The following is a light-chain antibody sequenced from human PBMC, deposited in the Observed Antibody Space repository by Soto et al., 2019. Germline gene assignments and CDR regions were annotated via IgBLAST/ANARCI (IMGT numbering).Light chain of an antibody. CDR2: GAS. J-gene: IGKJ2*01. Sequence: EIMMTQSLATLSVSPGERATLSCRASQSVSSNLAWYQQKPGQAPRLLIYGASTRATGIPARISGSGSGTEFTLTISSLQSEDFAVYYCQQYDEWPPSYTFGQGTKLEIK. V-gene: IGKV3-15*01. CDR3: QQYDEWPPSYT. CDR1: QSVSSN.